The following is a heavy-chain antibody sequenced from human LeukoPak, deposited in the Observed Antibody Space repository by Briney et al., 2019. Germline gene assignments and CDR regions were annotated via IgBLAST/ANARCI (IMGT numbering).Heavy chain of an antibody. J-gene: IGHJ4*02. CDR3: ARDQRDSSSTPFDY. CDR2: IYYSGST. CDR1: DGSINSYY. V-gene: IGHV4-59*01. D-gene: IGHD6-6*01. Sequence: SETLSLTCTVSDGSINSYYWNWIRQPPGKGLEWIGYIYYSGSTIYSPSLKSRVTISVDTSKNQLSLKLNSVTAADTAVYYCARDQRDSSSTPFDYWGQGTLVTVSS.